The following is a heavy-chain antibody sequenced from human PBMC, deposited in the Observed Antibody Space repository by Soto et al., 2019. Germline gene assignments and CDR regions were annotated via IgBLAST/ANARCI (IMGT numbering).Heavy chain of an antibody. CDR2: IYYSGST. D-gene: IGHD1-26*01. J-gene: IGHJ6*02. CDR3: ARELVKGSYYYYYGMDV. Sequence: SETLSLTCTVSGGSISSSSYYWGWIRQPPGKGLEWIGSIYYSGSTYYNPSLKSRVTISVDTSKNQFSLKLSSVTAADTAVYYCARELVKGSYYYYYGMDVWGQGTTLTVSS. CDR1: GGSISSSSYY. V-gene: IGHV4-39*01.